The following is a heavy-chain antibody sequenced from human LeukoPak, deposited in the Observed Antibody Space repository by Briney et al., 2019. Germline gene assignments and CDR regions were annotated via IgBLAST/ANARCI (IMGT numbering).Heavy chain of an antibody. J-gene: IGHJ4*02. Sequence: ASVKVSCKASGGTFSSYAISWVRQAPGQGLEWMGGIIPIFGTANYAQKFQGRVTITADKSTSTAYMELSSLRSEDTAVYYCARTLYISAVPGGFDYWGQGTLVTVSS. CDR1: GGTFSSYA. D-gene: IGHD6-13*01. V-gene: IGHV1-69*06. CDR3: ARTLYISAVPGGFDY. CDR2: IIPIFGTA.